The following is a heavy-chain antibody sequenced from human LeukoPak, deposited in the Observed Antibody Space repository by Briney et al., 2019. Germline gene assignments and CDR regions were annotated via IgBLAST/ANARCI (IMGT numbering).Heavy chain of an antibody. CDR2: IKPDGSDK. D-gene: IGHD2-2*02. CDR1: GFSFSSYW. Sequence: GGSLRLSCVASGFSFSSYWMSWVRQAPGKGLEWVANIKPDGSDKDYVDSVKGRFTISRDNAKNSLYLQMNSLRAKDTAVYYCASQSYSLFDYWGQGTLVTVSS. V-gene: IGHV3-7*03. CDR3: ASQSYSLFDY. J-gene: IGHJ4*02.